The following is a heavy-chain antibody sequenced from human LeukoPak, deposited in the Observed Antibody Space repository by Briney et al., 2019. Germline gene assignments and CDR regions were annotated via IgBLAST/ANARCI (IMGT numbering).Heavy chain of an antibody. CDR1: SGSINNYY. CDR3: ASYSSSHLFVFDY. J-gene: IGHJ4*02. Sequence: SETLSLTCTVSSGSINNYYWSWIRHPPGKRLEWIGFVNYSGSTNYKSSLKSRATISVDTSKNQFSLKLSSVTAADTAVYYCASYSSSHLFVFDYWGQGTLVTVSS. V-gene: IGHV4-59*01. D-gene: IGHD6-13*01. CDR2: VNYSGST.